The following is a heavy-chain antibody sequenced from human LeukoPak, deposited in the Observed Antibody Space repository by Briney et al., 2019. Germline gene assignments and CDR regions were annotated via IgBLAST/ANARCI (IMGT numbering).Heavy chain of an antibody. D-gene: IGHD4-17*01. Sequence: SETLSLTCAVYGGSFSGYYWSWIRQPPGKGLEWIGEINHSGSTNYNPSLKSRVTMSIDMSKNQFSLRLTSVAAADTAVYYCARVPPDYNDLHDALDLWGQGTVVTVSS. CDR1: GGSFSGYY. CDR2: INHSGST. V-gene: IGHV4-34*01. CDR3: ARVPPDYNDLHDALDL. J-gene: IGHJ3*01.